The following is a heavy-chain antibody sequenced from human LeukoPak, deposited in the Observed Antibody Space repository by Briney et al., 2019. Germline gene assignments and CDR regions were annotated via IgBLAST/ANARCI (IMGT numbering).Heavy chain of an antibody. D-gene: IGHD3-22*01. CDR1: GFTFSSYA. V-gene: IGHV3-23*01. CDR2: INTPGGST. Sequence: GGSLRLSCAASGFTFSSYAMSWVRQAPGKGLEWVSAINTPGGSTYYADSVKGRFTISRDNSRNTLYLQMNSLRAEDTALYYCARDKSSGYYYFDYWGQGTLVTVSS. J-gene: IGHJ4*02. CDR3: ARDKSSGYYYFDY.